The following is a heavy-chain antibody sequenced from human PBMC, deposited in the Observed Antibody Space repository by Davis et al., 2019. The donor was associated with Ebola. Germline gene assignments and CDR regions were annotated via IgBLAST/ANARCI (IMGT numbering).Heavy chain of an antibody. CDR2: ISAYNGNT. CDR3: ARDHGGVAAAQGYYYYMDV. D-gene: IGHD6-13*01. V-gene: IGHV1-18*01. Sequence: ASVKVSCKASGYTFTSYGISWVRQAPGQGLEWMGWISAYNGNTNYAQKLQGRVTMTTDTSTSTAYMELRSLRSDDTAVYYCARDHGGVAAAQGYYYYMDVWGKGTTVTVSS. J-gene: IGHJ6*03. CDR1: GYTFTSYG.